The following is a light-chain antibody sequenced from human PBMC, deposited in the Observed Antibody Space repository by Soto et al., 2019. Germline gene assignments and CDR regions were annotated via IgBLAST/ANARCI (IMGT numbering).Light chain of an antibody. CDR1: SSNIGNYY. J-gene: IGLJ1*01. Sequence: QSVLTQPPSVSASPGQKISISCSGNSSNIGNYYVSRYHQLPGTAPTLLIYDNTKRPSGMPDRFSASKSGTSATLAITGLQTGDEGHYSCGAWDSSLNVYLFGGGTKVTVL. CDR2: DNT. V-gene: IGLV1-51*01. CDR3: GAWDSSLNVYL.